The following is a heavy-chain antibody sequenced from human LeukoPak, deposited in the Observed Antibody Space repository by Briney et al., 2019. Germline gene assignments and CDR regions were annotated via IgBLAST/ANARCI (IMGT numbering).Heavy chain of an antibody. CDR2: IWYDGSKQ. D-gene: IGHD5-24*01. V-gene: IGHV3-33*01. J-gene: IGHJ4*02. Sequence: GGSLRLSCAASGFIFSSYGMHWARQAPGKGLEWVAVIWYDGSKQYYTDSVKGRFTISRDDSKNTLYLQMNSLRVEDTAVYYCARDGGDGYKFDHWGQGTLVTVSS. CDR3: ARDGGDGYKFDH. CDR1: GFIFSSYG.